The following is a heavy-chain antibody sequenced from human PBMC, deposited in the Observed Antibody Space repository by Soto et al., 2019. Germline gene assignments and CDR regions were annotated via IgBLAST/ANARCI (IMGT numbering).Heavy chain of an antibody. D-gene: IGHD3-10*01. CDR1: A. CDR2: INPGNGNT. V-gene: IGHV1-3*01. Sequence: AMHWVRQAPGQRLEWMGWINPGNGNTKYSQTFQGRVTITRDTSASTAYMELSSLRSEDTAVYYCARAVARGVKTIYYYYGMDVWGQGTTVTVSS. J-gene: IGHJ6*02. CDR3: ARAVARGVKTIYYYYGMDV.